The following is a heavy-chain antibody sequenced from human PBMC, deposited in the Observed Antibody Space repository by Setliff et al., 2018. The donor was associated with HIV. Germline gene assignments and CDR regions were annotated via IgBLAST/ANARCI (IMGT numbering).Heavy chain of an antibody. D-gene: IGHD2-21*02. J-gene: IGHJ4*02. CDR2: IYASGSI. CDR1: GGSISSHC. CDR3: AREGDGIDY. V-gene: IGHV4-4*08. Sequence: SETLSLTCTVSGGSISSHCWSWIRQSPGKALEWIGYIYASGSIIYNPSLKSRVTISVDASKNQISLKLTSVTAADTATYYCAREGDGIDYWGQGTLVTVSS.